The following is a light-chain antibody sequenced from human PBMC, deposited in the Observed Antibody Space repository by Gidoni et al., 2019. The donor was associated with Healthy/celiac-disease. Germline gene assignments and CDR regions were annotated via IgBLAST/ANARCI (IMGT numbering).Light chain of an antibody. Sequence: ESVLTQSPGTLSLSPGERATLSCRASQTVSSSYLGWYQQKPGQAPRLLIYGASSRATGIPDRFSGSGSGSDFTLTISRLEPEDSAVYYCQLYGGSPLYTFGQGTKLEIK. V-gene: IGKV3-20*01. CDR2: GAS. J-gene: IGKJ2*01. CDR1: QTVSSSY. CDR3: QLYGGSPLYT.